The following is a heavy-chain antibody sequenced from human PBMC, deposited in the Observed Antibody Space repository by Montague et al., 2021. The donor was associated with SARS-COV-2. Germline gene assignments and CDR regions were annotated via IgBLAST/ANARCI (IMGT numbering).Heavy chain of an antibody. V-gene: IGHV4-39*01. Sequence: SETLSLTCTVSGGSISSSSYYWGWIRQPPGKGLEWIGSIYYSGSTYYNPSHKSRVTISVDTSKNQFSLKLSSVTAADTAVYYCARRVTGTTVHYYYYGMDVWGQGTTVTVSS. CDR1: GGSISSSSYY. J-gene: IGHJ6*02. D-gene: IGHD1-20*01. CDR2: IYYSGST. CDR3: ARRVTGTTVHYYYYGMDV.